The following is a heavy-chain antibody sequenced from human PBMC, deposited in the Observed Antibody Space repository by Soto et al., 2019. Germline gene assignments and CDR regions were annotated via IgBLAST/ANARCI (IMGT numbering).Heavy chain of an antibody. V-gene: IGHV3-23*01. CDR2: IIGSGAST. Sequence: EVQLLESGGGLVQPGGSLRLSCAASGFTFSSYAMSWVRQAPGMGLEWVSGIIGSGASTYYADSVKGRFTISRDNSQNTLFLQMNSLRAEDTAVYYCAKGKGLTVSSSNYWGQGTLVTVSS. CDR3: AKGKGLTVSSSNY. CDR1: GFTFSSYA. D-gene: IGHD6-19*01. J-gene: IGHJ4*02.